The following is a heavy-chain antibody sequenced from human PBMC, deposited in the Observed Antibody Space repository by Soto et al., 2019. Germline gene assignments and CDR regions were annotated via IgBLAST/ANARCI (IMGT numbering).Heavy chain of an antibody. CDR2: INYRGTT. CDR1: GGSIIDGQTY. J-gene: IGHJ4*02. V-gene: IGHV4-31*03. Sequence: QVQLQESGPGLVKPSQTLSLTCTVSGGSIIDGQTYLNWIRQHPERGLEWKGYINYRGTTNYSPALKSRLLISVETSKNPLSLRLTSVTAADTVVYYCARDAPGVAPFWGQGTLVTVSS. D-gene: IGHD2-15*01. CDR3: ARDAPGVAPF.